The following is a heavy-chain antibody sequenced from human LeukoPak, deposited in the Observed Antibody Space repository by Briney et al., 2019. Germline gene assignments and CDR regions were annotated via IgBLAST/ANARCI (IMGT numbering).Heavy chain of an antibody. CDR1: GYTFTGYY. CDR2: INPNSGGT. D-gene: IGHD3-10*01. V-gene: IGHV1-2*02. CDR3: ASQSHISMIRGVINFDY. J-gene: IGHJ4*02. Sequence: GASVKVSCKASGYTFTGYYMHWVRQAPGQGLEWMGWINPNSGGTNYAQKFQGRVTMTRDTSISTAYMELSGLRFEDTAVYYCASQSHISMIRGVINFDYWGQGTLVTVSS.